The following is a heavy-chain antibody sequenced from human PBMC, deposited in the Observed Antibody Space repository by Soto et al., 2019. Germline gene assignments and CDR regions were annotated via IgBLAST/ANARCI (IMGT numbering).Heavy chain of an antibody. CDR2: IYNDGTYS. CDR1: GFILKMYW. CDR3: TRGPRPISTGTGAY. V-gene: IGHV3-74*01. J-gene: IGHJ4*02. D-gene: IGHD3-10*01. Sequence: GSLRLSCAASGFILKMYWMHWVRQSPGKGLVWISRIYNDGTYSDYADSVRGRFTISRDNVNDTLYLHMNNLRAEDSGLYYCTRGPRPISTGTGAYWGQGTQVTVSS.